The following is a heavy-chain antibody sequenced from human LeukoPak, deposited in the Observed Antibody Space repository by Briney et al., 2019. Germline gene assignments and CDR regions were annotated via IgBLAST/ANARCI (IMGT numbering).Heavy chain of an antibody. J-gene: IGHJ4*02. CDR1: GFTFSTYA. Sequence: GGSLRPSCRTSGFTFSTYAMSWVRQAPGKGLEWVSTISGRGDSTYYADSVRGRFTISRDNSKNTLYLQISGLRVEDTAVYYCASNGRRGYTYGYFDYWGQGTLVTVSS. V-gene: IGHV3-23*01. CDR2: ISGRGDST. CDR3: ASNGRRGYTYGYFDY. D-gene: IGHD5-18*01.